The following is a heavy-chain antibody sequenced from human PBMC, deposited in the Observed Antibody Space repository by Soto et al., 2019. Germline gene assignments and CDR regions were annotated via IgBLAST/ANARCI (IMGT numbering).Heavy chain of an antibody. D-gene: IGHD3-10*02. CDR3: QAEDGIRDVRSVSAFLLNRSSDL. Sequence: KGLEWIGEINHSGSTNYNPSLKRRVTISVDTSKNQFSLKLSSVTAADTAVFFFQAEDGIRDVRSVSAFLLNRSSDL. V-gene: IGHV4-34*13. CDR2: INHSGST. J-gene: IGHJ2*01.